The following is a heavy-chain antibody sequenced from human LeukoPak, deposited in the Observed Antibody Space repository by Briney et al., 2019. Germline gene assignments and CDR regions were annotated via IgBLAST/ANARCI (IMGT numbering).Heavy chain of an antibody. Sequence: PSQTLSLTCTVSGGSISSGSYYWSWIRQPAGKGLEWIGRIYTSGSTNYNPSLKSRVTISVDTSKNHFSLKLSSVTAADTAVYYCARDLSSGYDCWGQGTLVTVSS. CDR3: ARDLSSGYDC. V-gene: IGHV4-61*02. J-gene: IGHJ4*02. CDR1: GGSISSGSYY. D-gene: IGHD3-22*01. CDR2: IYTSGST.